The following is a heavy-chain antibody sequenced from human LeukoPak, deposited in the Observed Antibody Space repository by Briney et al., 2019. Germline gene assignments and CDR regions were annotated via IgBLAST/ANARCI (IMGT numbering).Heavy chain of an antibody. CDR3: ARDSMITFGGTHYMDV. V-gene: IGHV4-39*07. CDR1: GGSISSSSYY. Sequence: SETLSLTCTVSGGSISSSSYYWGWIRQPPGKGLEWIGSIFYSGSTYYNPSLRSRVTVSVDTSKNQFSLKLSSVTAADTAVYYCARDSMITFGGTHYMDVWGKGTTVTVSS. J-gene: IGHJ6*03. D-gene: IGHD3-16*01. CDR2: IFYSGST.